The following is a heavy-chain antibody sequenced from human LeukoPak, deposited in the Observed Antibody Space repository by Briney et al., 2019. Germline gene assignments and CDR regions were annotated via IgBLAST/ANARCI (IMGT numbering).Heavy chain of an antibody. CDR2: ISAYNGNT. CDR3: ARDAVTSYYYDSSGYHTDAFDI. D-gene: IGHD3-22*01. J-gene: IGHJ3*02. CDR1: GYTFTSYG. V-gene: IGHV1-18*01. Sequence: ASVKVSCKASGYTFTSYGISWVRQAPGQGLEWMGWISAYNGNTNYAQKLQGRVTMTTDTSTSTAYMELSSLRSEDTAVYYCARDAVTSYYYDSSGYHTDAFDIWGQGTMVTVSS.